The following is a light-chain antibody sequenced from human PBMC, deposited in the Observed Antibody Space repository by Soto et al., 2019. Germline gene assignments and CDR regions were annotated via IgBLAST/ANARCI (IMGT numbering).Light chain of an antibody. V-gene: IGKV1D-16*01. Sequence: DIKMTQSPSSLSAFIGDRVTITCRASQGIRGWLAWYQLKPGKAPKSLIYATSTLQDGVPSRFSGSGSGTEFTLTISRLEPEDFAVYYCQQYGSSGTFGQGTKVDIK. CDR3: QQYGSSGT. CDR2: ATS. CDR1: QGIRGW. J-gene: IGKJ1*01.